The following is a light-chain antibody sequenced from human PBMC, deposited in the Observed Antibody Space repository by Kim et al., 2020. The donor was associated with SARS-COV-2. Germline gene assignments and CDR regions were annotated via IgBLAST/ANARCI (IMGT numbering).Light chain of an antibody. CDR2: TTA. CDR3: EQSYSAPWT. Sequence: DIQMTQSPSSLSACLGDRVTITCRASQSIGTHLNWFQQKSGKAPNLLIYTTANLQSGVPSRFSGSGSGTDFTLTIGSLQPEGCATQYGEQSYSAPWTIGQGNKVDSK. CDR1: QSIGTH. J-gene: IGKJ1*01. V-gene: IGKV1-39*01.